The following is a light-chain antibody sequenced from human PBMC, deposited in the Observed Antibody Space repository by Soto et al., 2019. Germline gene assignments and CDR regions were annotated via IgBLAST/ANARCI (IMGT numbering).Light chain of an antibody. CDR1: QDISTN. CDR2: DAS. CDR3: QQYDNLSIT. V-gene: IGKV1-33*01. J-gene: IGKJ3*01. Sequence: DIQMTQSPSPLSASVGDRVTITCQASQDISTNLNWYQQKPGKAPKLLIQDASNLEPGVPSRFGGSGSGTHFTFTISSLLPEDFATYYCQQYDNLSITFGPGTKVDIK.